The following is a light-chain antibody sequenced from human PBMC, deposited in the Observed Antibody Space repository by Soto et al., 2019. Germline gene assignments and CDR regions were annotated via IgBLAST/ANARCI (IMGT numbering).Light chain of an antibody. Sequence: QSVLTQPASVSGSPGQSITISCTGTSSDIGYYTYVSWYQQHPGKAPKLVIFEVSNRPSGVSNRFSGSKSGNTASLTISGLQTEDEADYYCYSYRGSNAWVFGGGTKLTVL. CDR2: EVS. CDR1: SSDIGYYTY. J-gene: IGLJ3*02. CDR3: YSYRGSNAWV. V-gene: IGLV2-14*01.